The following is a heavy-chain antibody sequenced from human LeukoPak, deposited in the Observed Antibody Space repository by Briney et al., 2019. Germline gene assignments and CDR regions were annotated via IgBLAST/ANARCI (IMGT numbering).Heavy chain of an antibody. Sequence: GGSLRLSCAASGFTFDDYGMSWVRQAPGKGLEWVSGINLNGGSTGYADSVKGRFTISRDNAKNSLYLQMNSLRAEDTALYYCARDPWGIASSKLFDYWGQGTLVTVSS. J-gene: IGHJ4*02. D-gene: IGHD3-16*01. CDR2: INLNGGST. CDR1: GFTFDDYG. CDR3: ARDPWGIASSKLFDY. V-gene: IGHV3-20*04.